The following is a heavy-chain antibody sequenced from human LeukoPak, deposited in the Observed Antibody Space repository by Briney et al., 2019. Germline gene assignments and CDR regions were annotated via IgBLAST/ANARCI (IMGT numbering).Heavy chain of an antibody. D-gene: IGHD2-2*02. Sequence: PSETLSLTCNVSGGSLSNYYWSWIRQPAGKGLGWIGRIYTTGSTNYNPSLKSRVTMSVDTSKNQFSLRLTSVTAADTAVYYCARDSTRYTPVPLDYWGQGTLVTVSS. V-gene: IGHV4-4*07. CDR3: ARDSTRYTPVPLDY. CDR1: GGSLSNYY. CDR2: IYTTGST. J-gene: IGHJ4*02.